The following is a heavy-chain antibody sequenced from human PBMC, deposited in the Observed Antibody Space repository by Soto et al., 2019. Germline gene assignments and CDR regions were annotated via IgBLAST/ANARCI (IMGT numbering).Heavy chain of an antibody. J-gene: IGHJ4*02. V-gene: IGHV3-74*01. Sequence: EVQLVESGGGLVQPGGSLRLSCAASGFTFSSYWMHWVRQAPGKGLVWVSRINSDGSSTSYADSVKGRFTISRDNAKNTLYRQMNSLRAEDTAVYYCARVPWLLPALDYWGQGTLVTVSS. CDR1: GFTFSSYW. CDR3: ARVPWLLPALDY. CDR2: INSDGSST. D-gene: IGHD3-22*01.